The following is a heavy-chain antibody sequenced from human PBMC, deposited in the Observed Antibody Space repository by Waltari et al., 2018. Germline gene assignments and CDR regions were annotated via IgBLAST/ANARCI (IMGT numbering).Heavy chain of an antibody. CDR1: GYSFPGYY. J-gene: IGHJ3*02. CDR2: ISPTTYST. V-gene: IGHV1-2*06. D-gene: IGHD1-26*01. CDR3: ARAPHTVGATRHAFDI. Sequence: QVQLVQSGAEVKKPGASVKVSCEASGYSFPGYYIHWVRQAPGQGLEWMGRISPTTYSTDYAEKFQGRITLTTDTSINTAYMELTGLTSDDTAVYYCARAPHTVGATRHAFDIWGQGTMVTVSS.